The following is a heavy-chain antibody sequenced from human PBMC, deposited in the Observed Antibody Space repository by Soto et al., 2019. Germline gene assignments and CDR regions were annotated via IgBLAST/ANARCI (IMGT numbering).Heavy chain of an antibody. J-gene: IGHJ5*02. CDR2: IYYSGST. CDR3: ARSVFP. V-gene: IGHV4-31*03. CDR1: GGSISSGGYY. Sequence: QVQLQESGPGLVKPSQTLSLTCTVSGGSISSGGYYWSWIRQHPGKGLEWIGYIYYSGSTYYNPSLXXRVTIXVXTSXXXFSXXLTSVTAADXAVYYCARSVFPWGQGTLVTVSS.